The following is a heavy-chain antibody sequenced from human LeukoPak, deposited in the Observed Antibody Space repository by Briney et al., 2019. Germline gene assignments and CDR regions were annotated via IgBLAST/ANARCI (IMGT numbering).Heavy chain of an antibody. V-gene: IGHV3-30*04. CDR2: ISYDGSNE. CDR3: ARVKGTQYLSPFHY. CDR1: GFTFSSYV. D-gene: IGHD4-11*01. J-gene: IGHJ4*02. Sequence: PGRSLRLSCAASGFTFSSYVMHWVRQAPGKGLEWVAIISYDGSNEYYADSVKGRLTISRDNSKNTLYLQMNSLRAADTAVYYCARVKGTQYLSPFHYWGQGTLVSVSS.